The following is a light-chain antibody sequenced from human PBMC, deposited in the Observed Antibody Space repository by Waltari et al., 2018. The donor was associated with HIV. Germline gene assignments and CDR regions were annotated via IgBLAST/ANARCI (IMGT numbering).Light chain of an antibody. CDR3: QQSYVSPPIT. CDR2: AAS. J-gene: IGKJ2*01. Sequence: DIQMTQFPSTLSASIGDRVTITCRTNRSISTFLNWYQQRPGKAPALLIYAASNLQSAVPSRFTGSGSGTNFTLSINDLRPEDVGTYFCQQSYVSPPITFGQGTELEL. CDR1: RSISTF. V-gene: IGKV1-39*01.